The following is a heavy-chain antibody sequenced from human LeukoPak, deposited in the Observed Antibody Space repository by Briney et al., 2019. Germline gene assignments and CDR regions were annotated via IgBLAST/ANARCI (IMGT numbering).Heavy chain of an antibody. Sequence: PSETLSLTCTVSGGSISSYYWSWIRQPPGKGLEWIGSIYHSGSTYYNPSLKSRVTISVDTSKNQFSLKLSSVTAADTAVYYCARQGDFWSGFPNWFDPWGQGTLVTVSS. J-gene: IGHJ5*02. D-gene: IGHD3-3*01. CDR3: ARQGDFWSGFPNWFDP. CDR1: GGSISSYY. V-gene: IGHV4-59*08. CDR2: IYHSGST.